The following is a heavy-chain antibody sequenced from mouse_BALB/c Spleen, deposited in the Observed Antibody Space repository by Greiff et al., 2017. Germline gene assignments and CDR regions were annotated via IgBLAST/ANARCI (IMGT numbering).Heavy chain of an antibody. J-gene: IGHJ2*01. CDR1: GFSLTGYG. D-gene: IGHD1-2*01. CDR2: IWGDGST. Sequence: VKLMESGPGLVAPSQSLSITCTVSGFSLTGYGVNWVRQPPGKGLEWLGMIWGDGSTDYNSALKSRLSISKDNSKSQVFLKMNSLQTDDTARYYCARGVIHYYGLFDYWGQGTTLTVSS. V-gene: IGHV2-6-7*01. CDR3: ARGVIHYYGLFDY.